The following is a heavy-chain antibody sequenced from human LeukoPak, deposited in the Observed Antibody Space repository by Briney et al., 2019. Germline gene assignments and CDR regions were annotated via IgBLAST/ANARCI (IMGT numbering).Heavy chain of an antibody. Sequence: SGGSLRLSCAASGFTFSSYGMHWVRQAPGKGLGWVAFIRYDGSKKYYADSVKGRFTISRDNSKNTLYLQMNSLRAEDTAVYYCAKDPDEAVAGTPFDYWGQGTLVTVSS. CDR3: AKDPDEAVAGTPFDY. V-gene: IGHV3-30*02. CDR2: IRYDGSKK. D-gene: IGHD6-19*01. J-gene: IGHJ4*02. CDR1: GFTFSSYG.